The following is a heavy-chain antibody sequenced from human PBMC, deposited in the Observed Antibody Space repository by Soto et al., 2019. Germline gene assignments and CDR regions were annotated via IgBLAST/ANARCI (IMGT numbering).Heavy chain of an antibody. D-gene: IGHD1-26*01. CDR2: INHLETT. J-gene: IGHJ4*02. CDR1: GASITFGGYS. CDR3: ARGGGSDSFDY. V-gene: IGHV4-30-2*01. Sequence: SETLSLTCTVSGASITFGGYSWSWIRQTPGKGLEWIGYINHLETTFYNPAFESRLTLSIDRTKNQFSLKLHSMSAADRAVYFCARGGGSDSFDYWGQGILVTVSS.